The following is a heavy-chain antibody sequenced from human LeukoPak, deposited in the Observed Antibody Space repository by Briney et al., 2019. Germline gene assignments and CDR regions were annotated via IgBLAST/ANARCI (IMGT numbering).Heavy chain of an antibody. J-gene: IGHJ4*02. CDR3: ARQWVTEGCLDY. CDR1: GGSISTSSYY. Sequence: SETLSLTCTVSGGSISTSSYYWGWIRQPPGKGLEWIGSIYYRGTTYYKPPLKSRVTISADTSKNQFSPKLHSVSAADTAEYFCARQWVTEGCLDYWGQGTLVTVSS. D-gene: IGHD2-21*02. V-gene: IGHV4-39*01. CDR2: IYYRGTT.